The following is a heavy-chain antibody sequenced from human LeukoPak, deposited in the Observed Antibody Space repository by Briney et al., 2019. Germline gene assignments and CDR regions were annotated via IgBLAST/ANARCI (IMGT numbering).Heavy chain of an antibody. Sequence: PSETLSLICAVYGGSFSGYYWSWIRQPPGKGLEWIGEINHSGSTNYNPALKSRVTIAVDTSKNQFSLNVSSVTAAETAVYYCEREDRVVVPAAFWYYYYYYMDVWGKGTTVTVSS. CDR1: GGSFSGYY. J-gene: IGHJ6*03. V-gene: IGHV4-34*01. D-gene: IGHD2-2*01. CDR3: EREDRVVVPAAFWYYYYYYMDV. CDR2: INHSGST.